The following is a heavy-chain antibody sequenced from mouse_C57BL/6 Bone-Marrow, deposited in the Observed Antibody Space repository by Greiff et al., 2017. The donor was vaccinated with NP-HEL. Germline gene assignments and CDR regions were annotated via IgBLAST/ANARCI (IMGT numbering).Heavy chain of an antibody. CDR2: IDPSDSYT. J-gene: IGHJ4*01. CDR3: ARKPYGSSYLYAMYY. D-gene: IGHD1-1*01. CDR1: GYTFTSYW. V-gene: IGHV1-69*01. Sequence: QVQLQQPGAELVMPGASVKLSCKASGYTFTSYWMHWVKQRPGQGLEWIGEIDPSDSYTNYNQKFKGKSTLTVDKSSSTAYMTLSSLTSADSAVYYFARKPYGSSYLYAMYYWGQGTSVTVSS.